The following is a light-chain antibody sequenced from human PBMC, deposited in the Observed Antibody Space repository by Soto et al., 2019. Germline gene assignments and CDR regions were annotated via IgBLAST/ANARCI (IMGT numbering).Light chain of an antibody. J-gene: IGLJ1*01. V-gene: IGLV2-11*01. CDR1: SSDVGGYNY. CDR3: SSYSFSTAYL. CDR2: EVS. Sequence: QSVLTQPRSVSGSPGQSVTISCTGTSSDVGGYNYVSWYQQHPGKAPKLILFEVSNRPSGVSYRFSGSKSGNTASLTISGLQTEDEADYFCSSYSFSTAYLFGTGTKVTVL.